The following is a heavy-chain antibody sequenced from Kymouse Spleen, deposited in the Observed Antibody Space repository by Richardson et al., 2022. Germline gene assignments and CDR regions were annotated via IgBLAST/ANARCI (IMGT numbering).Heavy chain of an antibody. CDR3: ARPRGYSYGSPFDY. Sequence: QVQLVESGGGVVQPGRSLRLSCAASGFTFSSYGMHWVRQAPGKGLEWVAVIWYDGSNKYYADSVKGRFTISRDNSKNTLYLQMNSLRAEDTAVYYCARPRGYSYGSPFDYWGQGTLVTVSS. V-gene: IGHV3-33*01. D-gene: IGHD5-18,IGHD5-18*01. CDR1: GFTFSSYG. J-gene: IGHJ4*02. CDR2: IWYDGSNK.